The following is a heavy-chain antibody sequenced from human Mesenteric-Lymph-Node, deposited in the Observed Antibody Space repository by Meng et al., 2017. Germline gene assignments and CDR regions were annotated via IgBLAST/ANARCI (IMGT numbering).Heavy chain of an antibody. V-gene: IGHV3-7*01. CDR3: ATNADPGYGMDV. J-gene: IGHJ6*02. Sequence: GESLKISCAASGFSLSNFWMAWVRQAPGKGLEWVGNIRPGGSEINYVDSVKGRFTISRDNADNSVYLDMNSLRTEDTAVYYCATNADPGYGMDVWGQGTTVTVSS. CDR1: GFSLSNFW. CDR2: IRPGGSEI.